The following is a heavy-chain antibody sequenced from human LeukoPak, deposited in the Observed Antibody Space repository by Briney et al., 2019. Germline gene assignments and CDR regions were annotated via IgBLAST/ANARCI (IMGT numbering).Heavy chain of an antibody. CDR3: ARAGNGQWLPTGSGRYFDL. CDR1: GFTFSSYW. Sequence: PGGSLRLSCAASGFTFSSYWMHWVRQAPGKGLVWVSRINSGGSSTTYADSVMRRFTISRDNAKNTLYLQMNSLRAEDTAVYYCARAGNGQWLPTGSGRYFDLWGRGTLVTVSS. J-gene: IGHJ2*01. CDR2: INSGGSST. V-gene: IGHV3-74*01. D-gene: IGHD6-19*01.